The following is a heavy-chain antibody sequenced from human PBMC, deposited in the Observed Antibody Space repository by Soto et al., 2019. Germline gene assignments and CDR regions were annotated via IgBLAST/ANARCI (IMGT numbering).Heavy chain of an antibody. J-gene: IGHJ4*02. CDR2: ISLGGGST. CDR3: AKTVSIAVVAAPNFDS. Sequence: EVQLLESGGGLVQPGGSLRLSCAASGFTFSRFDMSWVRQAPGKGLQWVAGISLGGGSTYYTDSVKGRFTISRDNSQNTLYLQMKSLRGEDTAVYYCAKTVSIAVVAAPNFDSWGQGTLVSVCS. D-gene: IGHD2-15*01. CDR1: GFTFSRFD. V-gene: IGHV3-23*01.